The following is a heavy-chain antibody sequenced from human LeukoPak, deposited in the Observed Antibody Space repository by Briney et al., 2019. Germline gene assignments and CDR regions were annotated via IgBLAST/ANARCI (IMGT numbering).Heavy chain of an antibody. V-gene: IGHV4-34*01. D-gene: IGHD3-3*02. J-gene: IGHJ4*02. Sequence: SETLSLTCAVYGGSFSGYYWNWIRQPPGKGLEWIGVINQSGSTNYNPSLKSRVTISFDTSKNQFSLKLSSVTAADTAVYYCARGRAFFDWGQGTLVTVSS. CDR2: INQSGST. CDR1: GGSFSGYY. CDR3: ARGRAFFD.